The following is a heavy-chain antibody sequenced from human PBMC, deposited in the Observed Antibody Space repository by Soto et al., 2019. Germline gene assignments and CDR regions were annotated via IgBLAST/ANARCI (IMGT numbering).Heavy chain of an antibody. Sequence: EVQLVESGGGLVQPGGSLRLSCAASGFTVSSNYMSWVRQAPGKGLEWVSVIYSGGSTYYADSVKGRFTISRHNSKNTLYLQMNSLRAEDTAVYYCAREWRYCSSTSCYAGARADYYYGVDVSGQGTTVTVSS. CDR1: GFTVSSNY. D-gene: IGHD2-2*01. CDR2: IYSGGST. V-gene: IGHV3-53*04. CDR3: AREWRYCSSTSCYAGARADYYYGVDV. J-gene: IGHJ6*02.